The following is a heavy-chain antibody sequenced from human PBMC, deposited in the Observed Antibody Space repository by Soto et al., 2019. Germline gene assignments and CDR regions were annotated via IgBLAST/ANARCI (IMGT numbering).Heavy chain of an antibody. CDR1: GGSISSYY. J-gene: IGHJ4*02. Sequence: SETLSLTCTVSGGSISSYYWSWIRQPPGKGLEWIGYIYYSGSTNYNPSLKSRVTISVDTSKNQFSLKLSSVTFAYTAVYYCARTICGTLGVDYWGQGTLVTVSS. V-gene: IGHV4-59*01. CDR3: ARTICGTLGVDY. CDR2: IYYSGST. D-gene: IGHD3-3*01.